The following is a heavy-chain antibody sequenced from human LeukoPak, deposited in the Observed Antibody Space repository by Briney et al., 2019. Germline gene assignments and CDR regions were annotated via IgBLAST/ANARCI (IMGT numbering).Heavy chain of an antibody. V-gene: IGHV3-7*01. CDR2: IKEDGSEK. CDR3: ARGGYDFWSGYPMVDP. D-gene: IGHD3-3*01. Sequence: GGSLRLSCAASGFTLRSYWMGWVRQAPGKGLEWVANIKEDGSEKNYVDSVKGRFTISRDNAKNSLYLQMNSLRAEDTAVYYCARGGYDFWSGYPMVDPWGQGTLVTVSS. CDR1: GFTLRSYW. J-gene: IGHJ5*02.